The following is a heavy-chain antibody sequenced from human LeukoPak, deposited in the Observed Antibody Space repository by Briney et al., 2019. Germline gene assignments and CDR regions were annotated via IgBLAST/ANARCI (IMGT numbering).Heavy chain of an antibody. D-gene: IGHD3-22*01. CDR1: GFTFSNYA. V-gene: IGHV3-23*01. Sequence: PGGSLRLSCAASGFTFSNYAMRWVRQAPGKGLEWVSAITGSGDRTYYADSVKGRFTISRDNSKNTLYLQMNSLRAEDTAVYYCAKASAMIVVVSKHFDYWGQGTLVTVSS. J-gene: IGHJ4*02. CDR3: AKASAMIVVVSKHFDY. CDR2: ITGSGDRT.